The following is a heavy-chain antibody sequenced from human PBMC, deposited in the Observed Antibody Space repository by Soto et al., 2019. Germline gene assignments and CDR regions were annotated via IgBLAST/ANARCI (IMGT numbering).Heavy chain of an antibody. CDR2: ISYGGGTT. Sequence: GSLSLSCAASGFTLSNYAMSWVRQAPGKGLEWVSAISYGGGTTYYADSVKGRFTISRDNSKNTLYLQMNSLRAEDTAVYYCAKNPGYYYDSTGYHFDYWGQGTLVTVSS. D-gene: IGHD3-22*01. CDR3: AKNPGYYYDSTGYHFDY. V-gene: IGHV3-23*01. CDR1: GFTLSNYA. J-gene: IGHJ4*02.